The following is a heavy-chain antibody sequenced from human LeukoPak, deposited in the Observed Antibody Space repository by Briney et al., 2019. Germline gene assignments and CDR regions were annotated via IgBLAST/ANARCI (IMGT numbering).Heavy chain of an antibody. V-gene: IGHV4-30-2*01. CDR2: IYHSGST. CDR3: AREQQQLNYFDY. Sequence: PSETLSLTCAVSGGSISSGGYSWSWIRQPPGKGLEWIGYIYHSGSTYYNPSLKSRVTISVDRSKNQFSLKLSSVTAADTAVYYCAREQQQLNYFDYWGQGTLVTVSS. D-gene: IGHD6-13*01. J-gene: IGHJ4*02. CDR1: GGSISSGGYS.